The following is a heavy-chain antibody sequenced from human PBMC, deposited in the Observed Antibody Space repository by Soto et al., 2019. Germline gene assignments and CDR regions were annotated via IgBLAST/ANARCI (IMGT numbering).Heavy chain of an antibody. Sequence: RASVKVSCKASGGTFSSYAISWVRQAPGQGLEWMGGIIPIFGTANYAQKFQGRVTITADKSTSTAYMELSSLRSEDTAVYYCARDIGSGWPYYYYYGMDVWGQGTTVTVSS. CDR3: ARDIGSGWPYYYYYGMDV. CDR1: GGTFSSYA. V-gene: IGHV1-69*06. CDR2: IIPIFGTA. J-gene: IGHJ6*02. D-gene: IGHD6-19*01.